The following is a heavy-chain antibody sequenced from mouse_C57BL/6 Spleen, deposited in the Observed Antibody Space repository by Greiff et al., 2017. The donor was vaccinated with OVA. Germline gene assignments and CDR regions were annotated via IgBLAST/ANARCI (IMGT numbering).Heavy chain of an antibody. CDR2: ISDGGSYT. V-gene: IGHV5-4*01. CDR1: GFTFSSYA. J-gene: IGHJ3*01. D-gene: IGHD1-1*01. CDR3: ARYDYYGRSYPFAY. Sequence: EVHLVESGGGLVKPGGSLKLSCAASGFTFSSYAMSWVRQTPEKRLEWVATISDGGSYTYYPDNVKGRFTISRDNAKNNLYLQMSHLKSEDTAMYYCARYDYYGRSYPFAYWGQGTLVTVSA.